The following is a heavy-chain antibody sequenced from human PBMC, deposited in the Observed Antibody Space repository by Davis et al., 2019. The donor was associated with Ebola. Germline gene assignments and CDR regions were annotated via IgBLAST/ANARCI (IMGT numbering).Heavy chain of an antibody. CDR1: GFTFSSYA. J-gene: IGHJ6*03. V-gene: IGHV3-23*01. D-gene: IGHD2-2*01. CDR2: ISGSGGST. Sequence: PGGSLRLSCAASGFTFSSYAMSWVRQAPGKVLEWVSAISGSGGSTYYADSVKGRFTIARDNSKNTLYLQMNSLRAEDTAVYYCAKGANIVVVPAAMHYMDVWGKGTTVTVSS. CDR3: AKGANIVVVPAAMHYMDV.